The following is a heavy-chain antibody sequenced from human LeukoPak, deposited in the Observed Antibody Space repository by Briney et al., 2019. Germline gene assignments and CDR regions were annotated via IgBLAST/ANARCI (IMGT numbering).Heavy chain of an antibody. CDR1: GDSISSRYYY. CDR3: ARHEITYAHNWFDP. Sequence: PSETLSLTCTVSGDSISSRYYYWGWIRQPPGQGLEWIASMYYSGNTYYSPSLKSRVTISVDTSKNQLSLKLTSVTAADTAVYYCARHEITYAHNWFDPWGQGTLVTVSS. V-gene: IGHV4-39*01. J-gene: IGHJ5*02. D-gene: IGHD3-16*01. CDR2: MYYSGNT.